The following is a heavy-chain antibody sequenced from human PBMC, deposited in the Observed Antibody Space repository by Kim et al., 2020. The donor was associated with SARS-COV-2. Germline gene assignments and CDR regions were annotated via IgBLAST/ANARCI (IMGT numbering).Heavy chain of an antibody. CDR2: INPNSGDT. J-gene: IGHJ5*02. Sequence: ASGKVSCKASGYTFIGYYIHWVRQAPGQGLEWMGWINPNSGDTNYEQKFHGRVTMTRDTSIGTAYMELSSLRFDDTAVYYCARESSPRGTSYHWFDPWGQGTLVTVSS. D-gene: IGHD1-26*01. CDR1: GYTFIGYY. V-gene: IGHV1-2*02. CDR3: ARESSPRGTSYHWFDP.